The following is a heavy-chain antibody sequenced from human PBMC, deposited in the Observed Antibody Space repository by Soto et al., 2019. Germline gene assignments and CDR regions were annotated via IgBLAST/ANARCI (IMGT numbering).Heavy chain of an antibody. Sequence: PSETLSLTCTVSGGSFSSGSYYWSWIRQPPGKGLEWIGYIFNSWSTPDYNPSLKSRVTISVDTSKNQISLTLRSVTAADTAVYYCAKLNTPGSWGQGTLVTVSS. J-gene: IGHJ5*02. CDR2: IFNSWSTP. D-gene: IGHD6-25*01. CDR1: GGSFSSGSYY. CDR3: AKLNTPGS. V-gene: IGHV4-61*01.